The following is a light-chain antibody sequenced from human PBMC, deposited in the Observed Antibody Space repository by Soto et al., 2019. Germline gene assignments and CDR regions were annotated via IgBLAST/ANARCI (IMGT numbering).Light chain of an antibody. CDR3: QQRSNWPPGVT. J-gene: IGKJ3*01. V-gene: IGKV3-11*01. CDR2: DAS. Sequence: EVVLTQSPATLSLSPGERATLSCTASQSVTTYLAWYQQKPGQAPRLLIYDASTRATGIPDRFSGSGSGTDFTLTISRREPEDFAVYYCQQRSNWPPGVTFGPGTKVDIK. CDR1: QSVTTY.